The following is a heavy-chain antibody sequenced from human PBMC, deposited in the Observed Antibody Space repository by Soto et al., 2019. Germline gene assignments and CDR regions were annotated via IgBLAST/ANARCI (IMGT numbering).Heavy chain of an antibody. CDR3: AGELIVYGGRNVLDI. J-gene: IGHJ3*02. CDR2: IYYSGST. Sequence: PSETLSLTCTVSGGSVSSGSYYWSWIRQPPGKGLEWIGYIYYSGSTNYNPSLKSRVTISVDTSKTQFSLKLSSVTAADTAVYYCAGELIVYGGRNVLDICGQGRMFTVS. V-gene: IGHV4-61*01. CDR1: GGSVSSGSYY. D-gene: IGHD2-15*01.